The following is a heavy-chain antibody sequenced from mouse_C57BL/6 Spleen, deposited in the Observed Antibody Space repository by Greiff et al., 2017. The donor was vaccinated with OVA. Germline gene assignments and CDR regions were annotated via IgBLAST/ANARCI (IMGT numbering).Heavy chain of an antibody. V-gene: IGHV1-18*01. J-gene: IGHJ4*01. CDR2: IKPNNGGT. D-gene: IGHD1-1*01. CDR3: ARDTTVVADYAMDY. CDR1: GYTFTDYN. Sequence: VQLQQSGPELVKPGASVKIPCKASGYTFTDYNMDWVKQSHGKSLEWIGDIKPNNGGTIYNQKFKGKATLTVDKSSSTAYMELRSLTSEDTAVYYCARDTTVVADYAMDYWGQGTSVTVSS.